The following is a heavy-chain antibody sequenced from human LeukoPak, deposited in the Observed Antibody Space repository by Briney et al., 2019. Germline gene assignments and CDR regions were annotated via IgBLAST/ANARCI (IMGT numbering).Heavy chain of an antibody. V-gene: IGHV3-21*01. CDR2: ISSSSSYI. D-gene: IGHD3-22*01. J-gene: IGHJ4*02. CDR1: GFTFISYS. CDR3: ALSSGSLFDD. Sequence: GGSLRLSCAASGFTFISYSMNWVRQAPGKGLEWVSSISSSSSYIYYADSVKGRFTISRDNAKHSLSLQMNSLRAEDTAVYYCALSSGSLFDDWGQGTLVTVSS.